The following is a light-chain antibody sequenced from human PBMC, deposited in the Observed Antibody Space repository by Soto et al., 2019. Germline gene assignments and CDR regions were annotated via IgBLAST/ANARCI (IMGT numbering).Light chain of an antibody. Sequence: EIVMTQCPATLSVSPGERVTLSCRSSQSVSNNVAWYQQKRGQAPRLLIYGASTRATGIPARFSGSGSGTEFTLTISSLQSEDFAVYYCQHYNNWPPWTFGRGTKVEIK. CDR1: QSVSNN. J-gene: IGKJ1*01. V-gene: IGKV3-15*01. CDR2: GAS. CDR3: QHYNNWPPWT.